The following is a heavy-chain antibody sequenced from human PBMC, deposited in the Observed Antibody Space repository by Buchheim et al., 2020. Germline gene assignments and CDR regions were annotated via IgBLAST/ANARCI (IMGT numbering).Heavy chain of an antibody. V-gene: IGHV3-7*01. CDR2: IKPDGSAE. D-gene: IGHD1-26*01. J-gene: IGHJ4*02. Sequence: EVQLVESGGTLVRPAESLRLSCAASGFAFNTYWMTWVRQAPGKGPEWVANIKPDGSAEYYVDSVKGRFTISRDNANNSLHLQMNCLRGDDSGVYYCAGSGKQGDLDCWGQGTL. CDR1: GFAFNTYW. CDR3: AGSGKQGDLDC.